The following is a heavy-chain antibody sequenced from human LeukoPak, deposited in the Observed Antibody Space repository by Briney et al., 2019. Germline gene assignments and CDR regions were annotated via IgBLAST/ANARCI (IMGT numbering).Heavy chain of an antibody. Sequence: GGSLRLSCAASGFTFSSYEMNWVRQAPGKGLEWVSYISSSGSTIYYADSVKGRFTISRDNAKNSLYLQMNSLRAEDTAVYYCARLGNYVWGSYRDYYFDYGGQGTLVTVSS. D-gene: IGHD3-16*02. CDR1: GFTFSSYE. CDR3: ARLGNYVWGSYRDYYFDY. V-gene: IGHV3-48*03. J-gene: IGHJ4*02. CDR2: ISSSGSTI.